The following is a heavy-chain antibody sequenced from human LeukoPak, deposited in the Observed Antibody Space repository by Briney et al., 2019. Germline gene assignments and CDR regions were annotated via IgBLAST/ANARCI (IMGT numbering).Heavy chain of an antibody. V-gene: IGHV3-7*01. D-gene: IGHD1-1*01. CDR1: GFTFSSDW. Sequence: GGSLRLSCAASGFTFSSDWMTWVRQSPGKGLERVASINQDGSQKYYVDSVKGRLTISRDNAKNSLFLQMNSLRVEDTAVYYCTRNQNWASDIWGQGTMVTVSS. CDR3: TRNQNWASDI. CDR2: INQDGSQK. J-gene: IGHJ3*02.